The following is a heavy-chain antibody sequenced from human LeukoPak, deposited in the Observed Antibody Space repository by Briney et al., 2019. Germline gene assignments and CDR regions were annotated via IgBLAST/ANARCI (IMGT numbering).Heavy chain of an antibody. J-gene: IGHJ6*03. CDR3: AQGDSGYEHYYYYYYMGV. Sequence: GGSLRLSCAASGFTFSNYWMNWVRQAPGKGLVWVSSISRGGAITYYADSVKGRFTMSRDNSKNTLYLQINRLRAEDTAVYYCAQGDSGYEHYYYYYYMGVWGKGTTVTVSS. V-gene: IGHV3-23*01. D-gene: IGHD5-12*01. CDR1: GFTFSNYW. CDR2: ISRGGAIT.